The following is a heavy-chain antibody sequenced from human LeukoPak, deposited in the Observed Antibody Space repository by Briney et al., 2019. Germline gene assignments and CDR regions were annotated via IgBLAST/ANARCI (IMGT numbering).Heavy chain of an antibody. D-gene: IGHD4-17*01. Sequence: GRSLRLSCAASGFTFSNFAMHWVRQAPGKGLEWVAVISYDGSIKHYADSVKGRFTISRDNSKNTLYLQMNSLRAEDTAVYYCAREDMTTVTTRWAFDIWGQGSMVTVSS. CDR1: GFTFSNFA. CDR3: AREDMTTVTTRWAFDI. V-gene: IGHV3-30*04. CDR2: ISYDGSIK. J-gene: IGHJ3*02.